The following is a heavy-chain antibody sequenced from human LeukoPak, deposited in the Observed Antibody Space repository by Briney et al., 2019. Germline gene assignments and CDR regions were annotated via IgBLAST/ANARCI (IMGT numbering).Heavy chain of an antibody. CDR3: ARDQAYDSSGYYGGVVFGGFDY. Sequence: PSETLSLTCTVSGGSISSGGYSWSWIRQHPGKGLEWIGYIYYSGSTYYNPSLKSRVTISVDTSKNQFSLKLSSVTAADTAVYYCARDQAYDSSGYYGGVVFGGFDYWGQGTLVTVSS. V-gene: IGHV4-31*03. J-gene: IGHJ4*02. CDR2: IYYSGST. D-gene: IGHD3-22*01. CDR1: GGSISSGGYS.